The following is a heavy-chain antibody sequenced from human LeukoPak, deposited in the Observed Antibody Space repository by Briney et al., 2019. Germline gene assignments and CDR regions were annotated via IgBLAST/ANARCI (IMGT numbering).Heavy chain of an antibody. V-gene: IGHV4-39*07. D-gene: IGHD3-10*01. CDR3: AREGGSGRSFDI. CDR1: GGSISSSSYY. CDR2: IYYSGST. Sequence: SETLSLTCTVSGGSISSSSYYWGWIRQPPGKGLEWIGSIYYSGSTYYNPSLKSRVTMSVDTSKNQFSLKLNSMTAADTAVYYCAREGGSGRSFDIWGQGTMVAVSS. J-gene: IGHJ3*02.